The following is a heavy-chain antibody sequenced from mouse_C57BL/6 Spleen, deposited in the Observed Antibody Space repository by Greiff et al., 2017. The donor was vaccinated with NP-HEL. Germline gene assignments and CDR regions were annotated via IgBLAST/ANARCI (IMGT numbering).Heavy chain of an antibody. CDR3: AREGGDYDYDGGY. CDR2: ISYDGSN. D-gene: IGHD2-4*01. V-gene: IGHV3-6*01. J-gene: IGHJ2*01. Sequence: EVQVVESGPGLVKPSQSLSLTCSVTGYSITSGYYWNWIRQFPGNKPEWMDYISYDGSNKYNPSLKNRISLTRDTSQNQLFLKLNSVTTEDTATYYCAREGGDYDYDGGYWGQGTTLTVSS. CDR1: GYSITSGYY.